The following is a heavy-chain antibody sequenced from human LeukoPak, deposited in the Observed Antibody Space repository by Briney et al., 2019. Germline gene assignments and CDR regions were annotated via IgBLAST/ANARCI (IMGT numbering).Heavy chain of an antibody. CDR1: GYTFTSYY. J-gene: IGHJ4*02. CDR3: ARDRGRGSSGWSFFDY. CDR2: INPSGGST. V-gene: IGHV1-46*01. D-gene: IGHD6-19*01. Sequence: ASVTVSCKASGYTFTSYYMHWVRQAPGQGLEWMGIINPSGGSTSYAQKFQGRVTMTRDTSTSTVYMELSSLRSEDTAVYYCARDRGRGSSGWSFFDYWGQGTLVTVSS.